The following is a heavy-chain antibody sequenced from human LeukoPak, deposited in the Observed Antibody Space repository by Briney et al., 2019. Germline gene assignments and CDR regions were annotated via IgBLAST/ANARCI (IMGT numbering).Heavy chain of an antibody. J-gene: IGHJ2*01. V-gene: IGHV4-34*01. CDR1: GGSFSGYY. Sequence: PSETLSLTCAVYGGSFSGYYWSWIRQPPGKGLEWTGEINHSGSINYNPSLKSRVTISVDTSKNQFSLKLSSVTAADTAVYYCARGRITGERYFDLWGRGTLVTVSS. D-gene: IGHD1-14*01. CDR2: INHSGSI. CDR3: ARGRITGERYFDL.